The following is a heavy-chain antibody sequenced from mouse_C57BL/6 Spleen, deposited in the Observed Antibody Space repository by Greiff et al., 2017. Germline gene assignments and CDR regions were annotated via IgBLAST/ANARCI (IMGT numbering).Heavy chain of an antibody. CDR3: ARPYGNYDYFDY. CDR1: GYTFTSYW. D-gene: IGHD2-1*01. Sequence: QVQLKQPGAELVRPGSSVKLSCKASGYTFTSYWMHWVKQRPIQGLEWIGNIDPSDSETHYNQKFKDKATLTVDKSSSTAYMQLSSLTSEDSAVYYCARPYGNYDYFDYWGQGTTLTVSS. V-gene: IGHV1-52*01. CDR2: IDPSDSET. J-gene: IGHJ2*01.